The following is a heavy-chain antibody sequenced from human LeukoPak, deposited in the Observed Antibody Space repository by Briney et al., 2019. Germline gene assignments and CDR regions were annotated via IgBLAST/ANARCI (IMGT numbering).Heavy chain of an antibody. CDR3: ARMVGGYDSGDYYYYMDV. Sequence: ASVTVSCESSGYSFTVYYMFWVRQAPGQGLEWMGWINPNSGGTNYAQKFQGMVTMTRDTSISTAYMELSRLRSDDTAVYYCARMVGGYDSGDYYYYMDVWGKGTTVTISS. V-gene: IGHV1-2*02. D-gene: IGHD5-12*01. CDR2: INPNSGGT. CDR1: GYSFTVYY. J-gene: IGHJ6*03.